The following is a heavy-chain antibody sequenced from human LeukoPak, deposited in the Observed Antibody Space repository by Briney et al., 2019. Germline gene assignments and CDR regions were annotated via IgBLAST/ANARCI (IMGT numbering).Heavy chain of an antibody. CDR1: GFTFSNYW. V-gene: IGHV3-7*01. CDR3: ARDDGDV. Sequence: PGGSLRLSCVSSGFTFSNYWMKWVRQAPGKGLEWVASINEDGSGKFSVGSVKDRITISSDNTRNSLDLQINSLTVGDTAIYYCARDDGDVWGTGTTVTVSS. CDR2: INEDGSGK. J-gene: IGHJ6*04.